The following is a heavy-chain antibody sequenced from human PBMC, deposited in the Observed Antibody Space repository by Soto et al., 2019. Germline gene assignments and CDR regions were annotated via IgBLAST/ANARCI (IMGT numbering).Heavy chain of an antibody. CDR1: GFTFSSYA. J-gene: IGHJ5*02. V-gene: IGHV3-23*01. CDR3: AKAGGSGSYYIRGWFDP. CDR2: ISGSGGST. Sequence: EVRLLESGGGLVQPGGSLRLSCAASGFTFSSYAMSWVRQAPGKGLEWVSAISGSGGSTYYADSVKGRFTISRDNSKNTLYLQMNSLRAEDTAVYYCAKAGGSGSYYIRGWFDPWGQGTLVTVSS. D-gene: IGHD3-10*01.